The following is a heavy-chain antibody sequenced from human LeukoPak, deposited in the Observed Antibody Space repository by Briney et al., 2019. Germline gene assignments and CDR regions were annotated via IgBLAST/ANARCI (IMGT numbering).Heavy chain of an antibody. CDR2: IYPGDSDT. V-gene: IGHV5-51*01. CDR3: ARTIRTYDYVWGSYRTSWFDP. D-gene: IGHD3-16*02. CDR1: GYSFTSYW. Sequence: GESLKISCKGSGYSFTSYWIGWVRQMPGKGLEWMGIIYPGDSDTRYSPSFQGQVTISADKSISTAYLQWSSLKASDTAMYYCARTIRTYDYVWGSYRTSWFDPWGQGTLVTVSS. J-gene: IGHJ5*02.